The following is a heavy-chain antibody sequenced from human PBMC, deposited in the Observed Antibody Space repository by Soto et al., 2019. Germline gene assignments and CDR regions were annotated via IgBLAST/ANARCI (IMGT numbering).Heavy chain of an antibody. D-gene: IGHD6-25*01. J-gene: IGHJ4*02. CDR2: IYWNDDK. CDR3: AYRVGSRGSFDY. V-gene: IGHV2-5*01. CDR1: GFSLTTSGGS. Sequence: QITLKESGPTLVKPTQNLTLTCTFSGFSLTTSGGSVGWIRQPPGKAPEWLASIYWNDDKRYSPSLKSRLTLTKDNSKKQVVLTMTNMDPVDTATYYCAYRVGSRGSFDYWGQGTLVTVSS.